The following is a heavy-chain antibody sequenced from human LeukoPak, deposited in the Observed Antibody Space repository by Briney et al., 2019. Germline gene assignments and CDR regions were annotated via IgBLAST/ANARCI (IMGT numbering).Heavy chain of an antibody. CDR2: INPSGGST. D-gene: IGHD6-13*01. J-gene: IGHJ3*02. Sequence: ASVKVSCKASGYTFTSYYMHWVRQAPGQGLEWMGIINPSGGSTSYAQKFQDRVTMTRDTSTSTVYMELSSLRSEDTAVYYCAREPKGQYSSSPAGDAFDIWGQGTMVTVSS. V-gene: IGHV1-46*01. CDR3: AREPKGQYSSSPAGDAFDI. CDR1: GYTFTSYY.